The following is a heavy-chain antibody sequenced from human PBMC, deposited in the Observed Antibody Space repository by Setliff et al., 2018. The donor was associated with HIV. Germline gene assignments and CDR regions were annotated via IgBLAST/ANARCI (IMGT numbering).Heavy chain of an antibody. V-gene: IGHV4-4*02. CDR1: GDSIDSPHC. D-gene: IGHD2-2*01. CDR3: APVSSGWFDP. CDR2: VCQRGGI. J-gene: IGHJ5*02. Sequence: SETLSLTCTVSGDSIDSPHCWSWVRQSLEKGLEWIGEVCQRGGINYYPFFWSRAIISMDKPRSYFSLRLTSVTAADTAMYYCAPVSSGWFDPWGQGTLVTVSS.